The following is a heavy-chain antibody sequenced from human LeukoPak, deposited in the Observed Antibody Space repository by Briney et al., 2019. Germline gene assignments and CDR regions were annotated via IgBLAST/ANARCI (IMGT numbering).Heavy chain of an antibody. CDR3: TVELGDY. CDR1: GFSFSSFS. V-gene: IGHV3-21*01. Sequence: PGGSLRLSCAASGFSFSSFSMNWVRQAPGKGLEWVSYISGGSSFTYYVDSVKGRFTISRDNAKNSLYLQMNSLRPEDTAVYYCTVELGDYWGQGTLVIVSS. CDR2: ISGGSSFT. D-gene: IGHD7-27*01. J-gene: IGHJ4*02.